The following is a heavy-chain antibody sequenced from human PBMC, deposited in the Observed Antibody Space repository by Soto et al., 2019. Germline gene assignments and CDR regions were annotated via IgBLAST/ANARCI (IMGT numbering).Heavy chain of an antibody. V-gene: IGHV4-59*01. Sequence: SETLCLTCTVSGGSISSYYWSWIRQPPGKGLEWIGYIYYSGSTNYNPSLKSRVTISVDTSKNQFSLKLSSVTAADTAVYYCARRYGGNFDYWGQGTLVTVSS. CDR3: ARRYGGNFDY. CDR1: GGSISSYY. D-gene: IGHD1-26*01. CDR2: IYYSGST. J-gene: IGHJ4*02.